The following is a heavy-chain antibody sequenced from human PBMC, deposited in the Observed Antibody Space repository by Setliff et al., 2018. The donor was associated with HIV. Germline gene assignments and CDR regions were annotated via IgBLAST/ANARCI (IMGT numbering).Heavy chain of an antibody. CDR2: FYTSGST. V-gene: IGHV4-61*09. D-gene: IGHD6-6*01. CDR3: ARDPELYSSSSGWFDP. CDR1: GGSISSSSYY. Sequence: PSETLSLTCTVSGGSISSSSYYWNWIRQPAGKGLEWIGHFYTSGSTNYNPSLKSRVTISVDTSKNHFSLKLSSVTAADTAVYYCARDPELYSSSSGWFDPWGQGTLVTVSS. J-gene: IGHJ5*02.